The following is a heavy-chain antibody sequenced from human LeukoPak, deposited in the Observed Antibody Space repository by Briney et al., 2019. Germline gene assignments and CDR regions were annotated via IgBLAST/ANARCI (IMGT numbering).Heavy chain of an antibody. Sequence: SGGSLRLSCAASGFTFSTYAMSWVRQPPGKGLEWVSVISGSGGSTYYADSVKGRFTISRDNSKNTLYLQMNSLRAEDTAAYYCARWLQRPIDYWGQGTLVTVSS. D-gene: IGHD5-24*01. V-gene: IGHV3-23*01. CDR2: ISGSGGST. J-gene: IGHJ4*02. CDR1: GFTFSTYA. CDR3: ARWLQRPIDY.